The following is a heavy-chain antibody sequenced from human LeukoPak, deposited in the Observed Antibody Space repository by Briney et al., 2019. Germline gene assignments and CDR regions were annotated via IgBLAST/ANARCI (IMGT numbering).Heavy chain of an antibody. V-gene: IGHV3-23*01. CDR2: ISGSGGST. Sequence: PGGTLRLSCAASGFTFSSYGMSWVRQAPGKGPEWVSAISGSGGSTYYADSVKGRFTISRDNSKNTLYLQMNSLRAEDTAVYYCAKDPSAAAPYNWFDPWGQGTLVTVSS. CDR1: GFTFSSYG. J-gene: IGHJ5*02. CDR3: AKDPSAAAPYNWFDP. D-gene: IGHD6-13*01.